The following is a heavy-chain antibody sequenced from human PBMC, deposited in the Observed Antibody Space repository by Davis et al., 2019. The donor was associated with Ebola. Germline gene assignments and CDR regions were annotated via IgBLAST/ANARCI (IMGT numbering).Heavy chain of an antibody. J-gene: IGHJ3*02. CDR2: IYPGDSDT. V-gene: IGHV5-51*01. CDR3: ARHQYTETTFDAFDI. CDR1: AYSYW. Sequence: PGGSLRLSCKGSAYSYWIGWVRQMPGKGLEWMGIIYPGDSDTRYSPSFQGQVTISADKSISTAYLQWSSLKASDTAMYYCARHQYTETTFDAFDIWGQGTMVTVSS. D-gene: IGHD2/OR15-2a*01.